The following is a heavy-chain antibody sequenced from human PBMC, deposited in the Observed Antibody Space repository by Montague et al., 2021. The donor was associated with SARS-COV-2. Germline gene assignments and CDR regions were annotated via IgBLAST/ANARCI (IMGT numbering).Heavy chain of an antibody. V-gene: IGHV4-59*08. CDR2: IYYSGST. CDR1: GGSISSYY. D-gene: IGHD3-10*01. Sequence: SETLSLTCTVSGGSISSYYWCWIRQPPGPGLEWIGYIYYSGSTNYNPSLKSRVTISVDTSKNQFSLKLSSVTAAATAVSYCARAGPGSYSFYYYYGMDVWGQGTTVTVSS. CDR3: ARAGPGSYSFYYYYGMDV. J-gene: IGHJ6*02.